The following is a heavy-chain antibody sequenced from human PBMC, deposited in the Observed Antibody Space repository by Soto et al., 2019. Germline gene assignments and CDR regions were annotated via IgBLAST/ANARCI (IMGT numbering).Heavy chain of an antibody. D-gene: IGHD3-3*01. CDR3: ARGLGVTIFGVVIKSYFDY. V-gene: IGHV3-7*01. CDR2: IKQDGSEK. Sequence: GGSLRLSCAASGFTFSSYWMSWVRQAPGKGLEWVANIKQDGSEKYYVDSVKGRFTISRDNAKNSLYLQMNSLRAEDTAVYYCARGLGVTIFGVVIKSYFDYWGQGTLVTVSS. CDR1: GFTFSSYW. J-gene: IGHJ4*02.